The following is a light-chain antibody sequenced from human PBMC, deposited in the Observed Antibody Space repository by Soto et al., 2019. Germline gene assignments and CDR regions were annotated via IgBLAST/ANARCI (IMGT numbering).Light chain of an antibody. J-gene: IGLJ2*01. CDR3: SSATSTSSLVI. V-gene: IGLV2-14*01. CDR1: NSDIGRHDY. CDR2: EVI. Sequence: QSVLTQPASVSGPPGQSITISCTGSNSDIGRHDYVSWYQHHPGKVPKVIIYEVIHRPSGVSNRFSGSKSGNTASLTISGLQATDEADYYCSSATSTSSLVIFGGGTKLTVL.